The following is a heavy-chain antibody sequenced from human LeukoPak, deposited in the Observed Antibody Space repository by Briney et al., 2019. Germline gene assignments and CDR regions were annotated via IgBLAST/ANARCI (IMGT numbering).Heavy chain of an antibody. CDR3: ARASGLYYYYYMDV. CDR2: IYHSGST. J-gene: IGHJ6*03. Sequence: PSETLSLTCTVSGYSISSGYYWGWIRQPPGKGLEWIGSIYHSGSTYYNPSLKSRVTISVDTSKNQFSLKLSSVAAADTAVYYCARASGLYYYYYMDVWGKGTTVTVSS. V-gene: IGHV4-38-2*02. D-gene: IGHD3-10*01. CDR1: GYSISSGYY.